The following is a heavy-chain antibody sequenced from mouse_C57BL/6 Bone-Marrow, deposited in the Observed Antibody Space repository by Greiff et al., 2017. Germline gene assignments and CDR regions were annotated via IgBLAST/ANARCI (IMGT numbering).Heavy chain of an antibody. CDR3: ARSYGIPNWCLDF. V-gene: IGHV1-64*01. D-gene: IGHD1-1*01. Sequence: QVQLQQPGAELVKPGASVKLSCKASGYTFTSYWMPWVKQRPGQGLEWIGMIHPNSGSTNYNEKFKSKATMTVDKSSSTAYMQLSSLTSEDSAVYYCARSYGIPNWCLDFWGTGTTVTVSS. J-gene: IGHJ1*03. CDR2: IHPNSGST. CDR1: GYTFTSYW.